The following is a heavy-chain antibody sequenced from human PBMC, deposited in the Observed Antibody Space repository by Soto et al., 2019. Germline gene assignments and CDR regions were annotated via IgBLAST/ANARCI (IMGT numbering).Heavy chain of an antibody. Sequence: PGGSLRLSCAASGFSFNDYALSWVRQAPGKGLEWVSGISGSGGAIYSADSVRGRFAISRDNSKSTLYLQMNSLRAEDTAIYYCAKDRLWFGRTMEDSWGQGVLVTVSS. V-gene: IGHV3-23*01. D-gene: IGHD3-10*01. CDR3: AKDRLWFGRTMEDS. J-gene: IGHJ4*02. CDR2: ISGSGGAI. CDR1: GFSFNDYA.